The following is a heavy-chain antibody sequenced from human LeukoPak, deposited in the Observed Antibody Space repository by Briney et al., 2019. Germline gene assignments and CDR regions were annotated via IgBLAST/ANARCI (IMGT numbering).Heavy chain of an antibody. CDR3: ARQGAPYGDYVWGYYYMDV. D-gene: IGHD4-17*01. CDR2: INHSGSA. CDR1: GGSFSDYY. V-gene: IGHV4-34*01. Sequence: SETLSLTCAVYGGSFSDYYWIWIRQSRRKGLEWIGQINHSGSANYNPSLKSRITISVDSSRNQFSLELTSVTAADTAVYYCARQGAPYGDYVWGYYYMDVWGRGTTVIVSS. J-gene: IGHJ6*03.